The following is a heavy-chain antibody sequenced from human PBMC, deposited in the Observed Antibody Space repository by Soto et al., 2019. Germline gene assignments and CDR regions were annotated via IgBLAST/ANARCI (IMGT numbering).Heavy chain of an antibody. CDR2: ISSSSSYT. CDR3: ARIDQELGELASLVEY. Sequence: GGPLRLSCAASGFTFSDYYMSWIRQAPGKGLEWVSYISSSSSYTNYADSVKGRFTISRDNAKNSLYLQMNSLRAEDTAVYYCARIDQELGELASLVEYWGQGTLVTVPS. CDR1: GFTFSDYY. J-gene: IGHJ4*02. D-gene: IGHD3-16*02. V-gene: IGHV3-11*06.